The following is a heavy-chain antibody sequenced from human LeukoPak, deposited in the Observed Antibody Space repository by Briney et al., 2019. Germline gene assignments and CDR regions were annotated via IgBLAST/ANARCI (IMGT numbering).Heavy chain of an antibody. Sequence: SETLSLTCTVSGGSVTNPSYYWAWIRQPPGQGLEWLGTIYYTRKTHNNPSLDHRLTLSVDTSRGQFSLHLSSVTAADPAVYFWASLISGSSSGLDYWGQGTLVRVSS. D-gene: IGHD6-19*01. CDR2: IYYTRKT. J-gene: IGHJ4*02. CDR1: GGSVTNPSYY. V-gene: IGHV4-39*01. CDR3: ASLISGSSSGLDY.